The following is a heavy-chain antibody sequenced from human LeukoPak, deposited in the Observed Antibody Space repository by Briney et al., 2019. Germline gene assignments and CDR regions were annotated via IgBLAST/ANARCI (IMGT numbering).Heavy chain of an antibody. CDR1: GCTFSSYA. CDR2: IIPIFGTA. D-gene: IGHD2-2*01. CDR3: ARGRSDIVVVPAARRNYYYYGMDV. Sequence: ASVKVSCKASGCTFSSYAISWVRQAPGQGLEWMGGIIPIFGTANYAQKFQGRVTITADESTSTAYMELSSLRSEDTAVYYCARGRSDIVVVPAARRNYYYYGMDVWGKESTVTVSS. J-gene: IGHJ6*04. V-gene: IGHV1-69*13.